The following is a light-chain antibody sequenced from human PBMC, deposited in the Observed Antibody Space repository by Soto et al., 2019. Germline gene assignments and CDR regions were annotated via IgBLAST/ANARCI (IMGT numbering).Light chain of an antibody. V-gene: IGKV3-20*01. Sequence: EIVLTQSPGTLSLSPGERATLSCRASQTFSSSYLAWYQRKPGQAPRLLIYGPSSRATGIPDRFSGSGSGTDFTLTISRLEPEDFAVYYCQQYGSSPYTFGHGTKLEIK. CDR2: GPS. CDR3: QQYGSSPYT. J-gene: IGKJ2*01. CDR1: QTFSSSY.